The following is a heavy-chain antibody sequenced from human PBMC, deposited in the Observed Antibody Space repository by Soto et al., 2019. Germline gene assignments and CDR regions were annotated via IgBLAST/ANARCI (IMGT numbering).Heavy chain of an antibody. CDR2: IIPIFGTA. V-gene: IGHV1-69*13. J-gene: IGHJ4*02. CDR3: AATHSSSWLRGDFDY. CDR1: GGTFSSYA. D-gene: IGHD6-13*01. Sequence: SVKVSCKASGGTFSSYAISWVRQAPGQGLEWMGGIIPIFGTANYAQKFQGRVTITADESTSTAYMELSSLRSEDTAVYYCAATHSSSWLRGDFDYWGQGTLVTVSS.